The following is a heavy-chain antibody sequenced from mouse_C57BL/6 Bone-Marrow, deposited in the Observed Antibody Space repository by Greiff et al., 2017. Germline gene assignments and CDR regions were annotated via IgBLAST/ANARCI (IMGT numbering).Heavy chain of an antibody. D-gene: IGHD2-12*01. CDR2: ISSGGSYT. CDR3: ARLRTSYYFDY. V-gene: IGHV5-6*01. Sequence: EVKLMESGGDLVKPGGSLKLSCAASGFTFSSYGMSWVRQTPDERLEWVATISSGGSYTYYPDSVKGRFTISRDNAKNTLYLQMSNLKSEDTAMYYCARLRTSYYFDYWGQGTTLTVSS. CDR1: GFTFSSYG. J-gene: IGHJ2*01.